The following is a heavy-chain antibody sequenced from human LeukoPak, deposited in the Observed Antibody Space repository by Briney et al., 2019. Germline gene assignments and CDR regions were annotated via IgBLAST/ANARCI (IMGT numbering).Heavy chain of an antibody. CDR3: AKDGRYFDWFSS. CDR1: GFTFSNYW. D-gene: IGHD3-9*01. V-gene: IGHV3-74*01. CDR2: INSDGSST. Sequence: GGSLRLSCVASGFTFSNYWMHWVRQAPGKGLVWVSRINSDGSSTSYADSVKGRFTISRDNSKNTLYLQMNSLRAEDTAVYYCAKDGRYFDWFSSWGQGTLVTASS. J-gene: IGHJ4*02.